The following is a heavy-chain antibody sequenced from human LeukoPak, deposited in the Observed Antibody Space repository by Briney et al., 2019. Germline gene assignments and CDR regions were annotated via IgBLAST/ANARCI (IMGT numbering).Heavy chain of an antibody. CDR2: INPNSGGT. D-gene: IGHD3-10*01. Sequence: GASVKVSCKASGYTFTGYYMHWVRQAPGQGLEWMGWINPNSGGTNYAQKFQGRVTMTRDTSISTAYMELSRLRSDDTAVYYCAREGDYGSGSYIDYWGQGTLVTVSS. V-gene: IGHV1-2*02. CDR1: GYTFTGYY. J-gene: IGHJ4*02. CDR3: AREGDYGSGSYIDY.